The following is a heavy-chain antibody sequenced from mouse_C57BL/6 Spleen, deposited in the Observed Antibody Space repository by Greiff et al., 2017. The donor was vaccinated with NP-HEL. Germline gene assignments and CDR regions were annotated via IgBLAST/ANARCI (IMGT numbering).Heavy chain of an antibody. Sequence: QVQLKQPGAELVRPGSSVKLSCKASGYTFTSYWMHWVKQRPIQGLEWIGNIDPSDSETHYNQKFKDKATLTVDKSSSTAYMQLSSLTSEDSAVYYCAREGTGRGYFDVWGTGTTVTVSS. V-gene: IGHV1-52*01. D-gene: IGHD3-1*01. J-gene: IGHJ1*03. CDR3: AREGTGRGYFDV. CDR1: GYTFTSYW. CDR2: IDPSDSET.